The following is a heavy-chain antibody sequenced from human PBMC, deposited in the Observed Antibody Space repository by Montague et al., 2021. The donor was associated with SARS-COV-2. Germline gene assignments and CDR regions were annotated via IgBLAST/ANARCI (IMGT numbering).Heavy chain of an antibody. CDR1: GGSMSEHY. D-gene: IGHD3-10*01. J-gene: IGHJ5*02. CDR3: ARAVSVRRAVNWFDP. Sequence: SETLSLTCTVSGGSMSEHYWAWFRQPPGKELEWLAYIYYSGGINSNASLKSRVTMSVDTSKNQFSLKLTSVTAADTAVYYCARAVSVRRAVNWFDPWGQGALVIVSS. V-gene: IGHV4-59*11. CDR2: IYYSGGI.